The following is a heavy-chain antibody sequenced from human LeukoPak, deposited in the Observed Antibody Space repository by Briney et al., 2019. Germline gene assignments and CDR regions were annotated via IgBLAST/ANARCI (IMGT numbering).Heavy chain of an antibody. CDR1: GGTFSSYA. D-gene: IGHD6-19*01. CDR3: ARKKGSGFDY. J-gene: IGHJ4*02. CDR2: IIPIFGTA. V-gene: IGHV1-69*05. Sequence: GASVKVSCKASGGTFSSYAISWVRQAPGQGLEWMGGIIPIFGTANYAQKFQGRVTITTDESTCTAYVELSSLRSEDTAVYYCARKKGSGFDYWGQGTLVTVSS.